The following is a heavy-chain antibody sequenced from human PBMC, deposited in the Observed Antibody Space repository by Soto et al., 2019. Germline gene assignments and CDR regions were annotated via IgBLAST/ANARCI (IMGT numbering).Heavy chain of an antibody. CDR2: ISGSGGST. D-gene: IGHD5-18*01. CDR1: GFTFSSYA. Sequence: EVQLLESGGGLVQPGGSLRLSCAASGFTFSSYAMSWVRQAPGKGLEWVSAISGSGGSTYYADSVKGRFTISRDNSKNTLYLQMNSLRAEDTAVYYCASVGYSYGYNYYWGQGTLVTVSS. V-gene: IGHV3-23*01. CDR3: ASVGYSYGYNYY. J-gene: IGHJ4*02.